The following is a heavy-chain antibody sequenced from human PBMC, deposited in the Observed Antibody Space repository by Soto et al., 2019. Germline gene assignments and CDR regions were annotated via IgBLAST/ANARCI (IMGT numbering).Heavy chain of an antibody. CDR3: ATSSSGWLETTIDY. Sequence: QVQLVESGGGAVQPGRSLRLSGATSGFAFSTYAFHWVRQAPGKGLEWVAVISYDGNMKYYADSVKGRFTISRDNSKNTLYLQMNSLRAEDTAVYYCATSSSGWLETTIDYWGQGTLVTVSS. D-gene: IGHD6-19*01. J-gene: IGHJ4*02. CDR1: GFAFSTYA. CDR2: ISYDGNMK. V-gene: IGHV3-30-3*01.